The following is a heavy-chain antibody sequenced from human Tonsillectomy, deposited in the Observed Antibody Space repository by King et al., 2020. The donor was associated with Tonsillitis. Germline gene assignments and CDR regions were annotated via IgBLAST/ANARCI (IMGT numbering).Heavy chain of an antibody. CDR3: AREDYYDSSGYDEQFDY. Sequence: LQLVQSGAEVKKPGASVKVSCKASGYTFTEYFMHWVRQAPGQGLEWMGWISPNSGGTNSAQKFQGRLTMTRDQSISTAYMGLSRLGSDDTAVYYCAREDYYDSSGYDEQFDYWGQGTLVTVSS. D-gene: IGHD3-22*01. J-gene: IGHJ4*02. CDR1: GYTFTEYF. V-gene: IGHV1-2*02. CDR2: ISPNSGGT.